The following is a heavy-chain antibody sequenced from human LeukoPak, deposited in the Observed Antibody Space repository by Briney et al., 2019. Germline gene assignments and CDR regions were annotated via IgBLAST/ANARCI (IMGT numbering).Heavy chain of an antibody. CDR1: GASISGSGYY. V-gene: IGHV4-39*02. Sequence: SETLSLTCTVSGASISGSGYYWGWIRQPPGKGLEWIGSIYSSGSTYYNASLQSRVTISIETSKNQISLRLNSVTAADTAVYYCARAFLVGYSPEEYFFDYWGQGALVTVSS. CDR2: IYSSGST. D-gene: IGHD2-15*01. J-gene: IGHJ4*02. CDR3: ARAFLVGYSPEEYFFDY.